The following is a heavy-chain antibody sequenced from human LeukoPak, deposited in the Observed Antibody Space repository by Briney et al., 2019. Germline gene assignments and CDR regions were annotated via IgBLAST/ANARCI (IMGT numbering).Heavy chain of an antibody. D-gene: IGHD6-13*01. V-gene: IGHV4-39*01. Sequence: PSESLSLTCTVSGGSISSSSYYWGWIRQPPGKGLEWIGSIYYSGSTYYNPSLKSRVTISVDTSKNQFSLKLSSVTAADTAVYYCARVGGRSSSWYGDYWGQGTLVTVSS. CDR2: IYYSGST. CDR3: ARVGGRSSSWYGDY. CDR1: GGSISSSSYY. J-gene: IGHJ4*02.